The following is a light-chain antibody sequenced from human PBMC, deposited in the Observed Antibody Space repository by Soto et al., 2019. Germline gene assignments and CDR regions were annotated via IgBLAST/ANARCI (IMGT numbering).Light chain of an antibody. CDR3: QHYSTYSGT. J-gene: IGKJ3*01. CDR1: QSIGDW. V-gene: IGKV1-5*03. Sequence: DVQMGQSPSTLSASVGDRVTITCRASQSIGDWLAWFQQKPGKAPALLIYRASYLESGVPSRFSGSGSGTEFTLTISSLQPDDFSTYYCQHYSTYSGTFGPGTTVEIK. CDR2: RAS.